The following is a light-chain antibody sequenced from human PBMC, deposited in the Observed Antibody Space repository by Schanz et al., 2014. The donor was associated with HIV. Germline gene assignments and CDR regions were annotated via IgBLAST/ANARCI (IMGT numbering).Light chain of an antibody. CDR1: SGDVSVHNY. J-gene: IGLJ2*01. V-gene: IGLV2-8*01. Sequence: QSALTQPPAASGSPGQSVTISCTEASGDVSVHNYVSWYQQHPGKAPKLIIFDVSERPSAVPDRFSGSKSGNTASLTISGLQPEDEADYYCSSYAGSTPVVFGGGTKLTVL. CDR3: SSYAGSTPVV. CDR2: DVS.